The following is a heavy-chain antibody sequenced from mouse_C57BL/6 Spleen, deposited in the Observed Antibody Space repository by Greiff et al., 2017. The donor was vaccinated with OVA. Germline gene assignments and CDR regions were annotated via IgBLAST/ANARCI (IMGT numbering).Heavy chain of an antibody. CDR3: ARREPGWAMDC. Sequence: EVQLQQSGPELVKPGASVKISCKASGYTFTDYYMNWVKQSHGKSLEWIGDINPNNGGTSYNQKFKGKATLTVDKSSSTAYMELRSLTSEDSAVYYCARREPGWAMDCWGQGTSVTVSS. CDR1: GYTFTDYY. D-gene: IGHD1-1*02. J-gene: IGHJ4*01. CDR2: INPNNGGT. V-gene: IGHV1-26*01.